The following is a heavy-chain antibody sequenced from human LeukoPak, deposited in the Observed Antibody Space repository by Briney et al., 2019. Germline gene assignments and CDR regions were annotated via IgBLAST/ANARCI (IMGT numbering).Heavy chain of an antibody. Sequence: SETLSLTCTVSGGSISSYYWSWIRQPPGKGLEWIGYIYYSGSTNYNPSLKSRVTISVDTSKNQFSLKLSSVTAADTAVYYCARWTMVRGVIGFGPWGQGTLVTVSS. CDR3: ARWTMVRGVIGFGP. D-gene: IGHD3-10*01. CDR2: IYYSGST. CDR1: GGSISSYY. J-gene: IGHJ5*02. V-gene: IGHV4-59*08.